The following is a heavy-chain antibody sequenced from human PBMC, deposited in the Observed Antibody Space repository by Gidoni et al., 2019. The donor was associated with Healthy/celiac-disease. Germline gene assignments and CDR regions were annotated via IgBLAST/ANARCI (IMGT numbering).Heavy chain of an antibody. D-gene: IGHD4-17*01. CDR3: ARDPDYGGSNDAFDI. CDR1: GFTFGSYS. CDR2: ISSSSSYI. V-gene: IGHV3-21*01. J-gene: IGHJ3*02. Sequence: EVQLVESGGGLVKPGGSLRLSCAASGFTFGSYSMNWVRQAPGKGLEWVSSISSSSSYIYYADSVKGRFTISRDNAKNSLYLQMNSLRAEDTAVYYCARDPDYGGSNDAFDIWGQGTMVTVSS.